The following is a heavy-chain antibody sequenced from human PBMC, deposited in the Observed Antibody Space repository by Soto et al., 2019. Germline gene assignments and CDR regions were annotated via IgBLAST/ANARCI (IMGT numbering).Heavy chain of an antibody. Sequence: QVQLVQSGAEVKKPGSSVKVSCKASGGTFSSYAISWVRQAPGQGLEWMGGIIPIFGTANYAQKFEGRVTITADNSTSTSYMELSSLRSGDTAVYYCASCTGHYGGKNYGMDVWGQGTTVTVSS. J-gene: IGHJ6*02. D-gene: IGHD4-17*01. CDR1: GGTFSSYA. V-gene: IGHV1-69*14. CDR2: IIPIFGTA. CDR3: ASCTGHYGGKNYGMDV.